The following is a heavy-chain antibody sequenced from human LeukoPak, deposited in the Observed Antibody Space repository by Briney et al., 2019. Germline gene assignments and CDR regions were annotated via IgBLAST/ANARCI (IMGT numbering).Heavy chain of an antibody. CDR1: GGSFSGYY. D-gene: IGHD4-11*01. J-gene: IGHJ6*03. CDR2: INHSGST. V-gene: IGHV4-34*01. Sequence: PSETLSLTCAVYGGSFSGYYWSWIRPPPGKGLEWIGEINHSGSTNYNPSLKSRVTISVDTSKNQFSLKLSSVTAADTAVYYCARGAPPSNYILHYYYYMDVWGKGTTVTVSS. CDR3: ARGAPPSNYILHYYYYMDV.